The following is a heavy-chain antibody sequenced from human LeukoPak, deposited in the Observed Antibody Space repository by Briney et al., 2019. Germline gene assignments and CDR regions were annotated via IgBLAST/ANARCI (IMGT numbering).Heavy chain of an antibody. V-gene: IGHV3-48*01. CDR3: ARDLYGDYLYYFDY. CDR2: ISSSSSTI. CDR1: GFTFSSYS. Sequence: GGSLRLSCAASGFTFSSYSMNWVRQAPGKGLEWVSYISSSSSTIYYADSVKGRFTISRDNAKNSLYLQMNSLRAEDTAVYYCARDLYGDYLYYFDYWGQGTLVTVSS. D-gene: IGHD4-17*01. J-gene: IGHJ4*02.